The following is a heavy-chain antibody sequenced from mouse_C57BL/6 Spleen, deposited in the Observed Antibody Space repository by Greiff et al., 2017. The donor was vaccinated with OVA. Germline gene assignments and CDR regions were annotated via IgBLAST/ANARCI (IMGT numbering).Heavy chain of an antibody. D-gene: IGHD1-1*01. Sequence: VKLMESGPGLVQPSQSLSITCTVSGFSLTSYGVHWVRQPPGKGLEWLGVIWSGGSTDYNAAFISRLSISKDNSKSQVFFKMNSLQADDTAIYYCAKNYYYGALYAMDYWGQGTSVTVSS. J-gene: IGHJ4*01. CDR1: GFSLTSYG. CDR3: AKNYYYGALYAMDY. CDR2: IWSGGST. V-gene: IGHV2-4*01.